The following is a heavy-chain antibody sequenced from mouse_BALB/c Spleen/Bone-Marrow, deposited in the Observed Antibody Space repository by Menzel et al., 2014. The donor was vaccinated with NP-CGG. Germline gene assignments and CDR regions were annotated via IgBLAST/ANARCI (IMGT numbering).Heavy chain of an antibody. D-gene: IGHD3-3*01. CDR1: GFSLTNYG. CDR2: IWGDGST. Sequence: VQLQQSGPGLVAPSQSLSITCTVSGFSLTNYGISWVRQPPGKGPEWLGVIWGDGSTNYHSALISRLSISKDNSKSQVLLKLNSLQTDDTATYYCRGGPWFAYWGQGTLVTVSA. J-gene: IGHJ3*01. V-gene: IGHV2-3*01. CDR3: RGGPWFAY.